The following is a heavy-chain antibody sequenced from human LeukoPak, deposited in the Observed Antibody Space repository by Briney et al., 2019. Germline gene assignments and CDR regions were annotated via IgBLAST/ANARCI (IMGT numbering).Heavy chain of an antibody. CDR2: ISYDGSNK. J-gene: IGHJ1*01. CDR1: GFTFSSYA. Sequence: GGSLRLSCEASGFTFSSYAIHWVRQAPGKGLEWVAVISYDGSNKYYGDSVKGRFTVSRDNSKNTVYLQMNSLRAEDTAVYYCARYIAAAGTGYFQHWGQGTLVTVSS. V-gene: IGHV3-30*03. D-gene: IGHD6-13*01. CDR3: ARYIAAAGTGYFQH.